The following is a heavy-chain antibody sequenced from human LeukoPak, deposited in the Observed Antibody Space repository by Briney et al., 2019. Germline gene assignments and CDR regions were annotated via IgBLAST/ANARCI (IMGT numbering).Heavy chain of an antibody. CDR3: ARSHIVAVTGFAFDI. CDR1: GGSISSSSYY. CDR2: IYYSGNT. D-gene: IGHD2-21*02. V-gene: IGHV4-39*01. Sequence: SETLSLTCTVSGGSISSSSYYWGWIRQSPGKGLEWIGSIYYSGNTYYNPPLNSRVTITVDTSKNQFSLQLSSVTAADTTVYYCARSHIVAVTGFAFDIWGQGTSVTVSS. J-gene: IGHJ3*02.